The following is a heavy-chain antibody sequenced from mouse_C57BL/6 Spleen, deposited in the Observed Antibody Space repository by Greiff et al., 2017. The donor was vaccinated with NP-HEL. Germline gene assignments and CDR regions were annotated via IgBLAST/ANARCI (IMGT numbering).Heavy chain of an antibody. CDR2: IDPNSGGT. Sequence: QVQLQQPGAELVKPGASVKLSCKVSGYTFPSYGMHGGKRRPGRGLEWIGRIDPNSGGTKYNEKFKSKATLTVDKPSSTAYMQLSSLTSEDSAVYYCARCQGYYDAMDYWGQGTSVTVSS. D-gene: IGHD2-2*01. V-gene: IGHV1-72*01. CDR1: GYTFPSYG. J-gene: IGHJ4*01. CDR3: ARCQGYYDAMDY.